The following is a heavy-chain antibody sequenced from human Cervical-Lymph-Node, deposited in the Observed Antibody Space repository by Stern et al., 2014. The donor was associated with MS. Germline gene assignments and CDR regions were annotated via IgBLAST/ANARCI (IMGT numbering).Heavy chain of an antibody. J-gene: IGHJ3*02. Sequence: VQLVQPGAEVKKPGASVKVSCKASGYTFTSYGLSWVRPAPGQGLEWLGWSSAYNGNTNYAQKLQGRVTMTTDTATSKAYMELRSLRSDDTAVYYCAGYNDYGALGAFDIWGQGTMVTVSS. D-gene: IGHD4-17*01. CDR3: AGYNDYGALGAFDI. CDR2: SSAYNGNT. CDR1: GYTFTSYG. V-gene: IGHV1-18*01.